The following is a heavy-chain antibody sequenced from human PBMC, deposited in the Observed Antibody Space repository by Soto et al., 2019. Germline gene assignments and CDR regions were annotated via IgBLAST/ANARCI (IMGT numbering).Heavy chain of an antibody. CDR3: ARDSLNSRYYGMDV. CDR1: RFTFTSYW. V-gene: IGHV3-7*01. D-gene: IGHD1-7*01. CDR2: INQDGSEK. Sequence: PGGSLRLSCAAPRFTFTSYWMSWVRQAPGKGLEWVANINQDGSEKYYVDSVKGRFTISRDNAKNSVNLQMNSLRAEDTAVYYCARDSLNSRYYGMDVWGQGTTVTVSS. J-gene: IGHJ6*02.